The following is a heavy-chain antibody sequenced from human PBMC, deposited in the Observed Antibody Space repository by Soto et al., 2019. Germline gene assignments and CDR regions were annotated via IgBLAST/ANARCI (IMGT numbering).Heavy chain of an antibody. V-gene: IGHV4-31*03. J-gene: IGHJ4*02. CDR1: GGSISSGGYY. CDR2: IYYSGST. CDR3: ARKGRTVTTHVDY. Sequence: QVQLQESGPGLVKPSQTLSLTCTVSGGSISSGGYYWSWIRQHPGKGLEWIGYIYYSGSTYYNPSLQSRVTRSVDTSKNQFSLKLSSVTAADTAVYYCARKGRTVTTHVDYWGQGTLVTVSS. D-gene: IGHD4-17*01.